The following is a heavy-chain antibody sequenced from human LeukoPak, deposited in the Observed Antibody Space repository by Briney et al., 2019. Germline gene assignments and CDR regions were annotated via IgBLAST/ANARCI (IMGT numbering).Heavy chain of an antibody. CDR3: ARAPLQQRLDR. CDR1: GGSFSGYY. J-gene: IGHJ4*02. Sequence: SETLSLTCAVYGGSFSGYYWSWTRQPPGKGLEWIGEINHSGSTNYNPSLKSRVTISVDTSKNQFSLKLSSVTAADTAVYYCARAPLQQRLDRWGQGTLVTVSS. V-gene: IGHV4-34*01. D-gene: IGHD6-25*01. CDR2: INHSGST.